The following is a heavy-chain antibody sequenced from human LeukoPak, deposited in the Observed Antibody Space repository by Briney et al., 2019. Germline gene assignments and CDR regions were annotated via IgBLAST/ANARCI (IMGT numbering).Heavy chain of an antibody. CDR1: GFTFSGSA. CDR2: IRSKPNSYAT. Sequence: GGYLRLSGAASGFTFSGSAFHRDRPASGKGWEGGIRIRSKPNSYATAYAASVKGRFTTARDNSESTAWRQMTSLTTVNNAAYFCTGDILAAGTDYWGQGTLVSASS. D-gene: IGHD6-13*01. V-gene: IGHV3-73*01. J-gene: IGHJ4*02. CDR3: TGDILAAGTDY.